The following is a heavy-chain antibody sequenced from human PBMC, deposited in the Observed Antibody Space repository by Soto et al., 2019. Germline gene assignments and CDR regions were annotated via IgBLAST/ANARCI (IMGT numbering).Heavy chain of an antibody. D-gene: IGHD1-26*01. CDR3: ARNHVRGRTIAGADEF. CDR2: INHSGNT. V-gene: IGHV4-34*01. CDR1: GKSLSGYY. J-gene: IGHJ4*02. Sequence: LSLTCAVYGKSLSGYYWSWIRQPPEKALEWIGEINHSGNTNYNPSLKSRVTISVDTATNQLFLNLSSVTAADTAMYYGARNHVRGRTIAGADEFWGQGTLVTVSS.